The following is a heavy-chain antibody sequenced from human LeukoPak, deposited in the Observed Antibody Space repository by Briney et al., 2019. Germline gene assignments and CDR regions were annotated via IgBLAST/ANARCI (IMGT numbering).Heavy chain of an antibody. Sequence: SETLSLTCTVSGGSISSYYWSWIRQPPGKGLEWVGYIYYSGRTNYNPSPMSRVTISIATSKTKFSLKLSSVTAADTAVYYCARLELADRGIAVAGPGFDYWGQGTLVTVSS. CDR1: GGSISSYY. J-gene: IGHJ4*02. D-gene: IGHD6-19*01. V-gene: IGHV4-59*08. CDR3: ARLELADRGIAVAGPGFDY. CDR2: IYYSGRT.